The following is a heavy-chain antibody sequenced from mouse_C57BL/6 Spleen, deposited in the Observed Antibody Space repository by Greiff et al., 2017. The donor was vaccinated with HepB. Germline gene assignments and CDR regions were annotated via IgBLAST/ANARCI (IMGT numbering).Heavy chain of an antibody. V-gene: IGHV5-9-1*02. CDR3: TREDYDGGAWFAY. Sequence: EVKLVESGEGLVKPGGSLKLSCAASGFTFSSYAMSWVRQTPEKRLEWVAYISSGGDYSYYADTVKGRFTISRDNARSTLYLQMSSLKSEDTAMYYCTREDYDGGAWFAYWGQGTLVTVSA. D-gene: IGHD2-4*01. CDR2: ISSGGDYS. J-gene: IGHJ3*01. CDR1: GFTFSSYA.